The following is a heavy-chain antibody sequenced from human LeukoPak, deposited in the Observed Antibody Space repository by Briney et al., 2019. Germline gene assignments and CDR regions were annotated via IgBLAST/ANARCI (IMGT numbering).Heavy chain of an antibody. V-gene: IGHV4-31*03. Sequence: PSETLSLTCTVSGGSISSGGYYWSWIRQHPGKGLEWIGYIYYSGSTYYNPSLKSRVTISVDTSKNQFSLKLSSVTAADTAVYYCARAPRITMIVVAPPDYWGQGTLVTVSS. CDR1: GGSISSGGYY. D-gene: IGHD3-22*01. J-gene: IGHJ4*02. CDR3: ARAPRITMIVVAPPDY. CDR2: IYYSGST.